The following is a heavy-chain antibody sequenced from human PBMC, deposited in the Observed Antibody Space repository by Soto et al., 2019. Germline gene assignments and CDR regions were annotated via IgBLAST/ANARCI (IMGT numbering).Heavy chain of an antibody. V-gene: IGHV4-30-2*01. J-gene: IGHJ4*02. CDR3: AGGIAARPLGY. D-gene: IGHD6-6*01. Sequence: QLQLQESGSGLVKPSQTLSLTCAVSGGSISSGGYSWSWIRQPPGKGLEWIGYIYHSGSTYYNPSLQSRVTISVDRSKNQFSLKLRSVTAADTAVYYCAGGIAARPLGYWGQGTLVTVSS. CDR2: IYHSGST. CDR1: GGSISSGGYS.